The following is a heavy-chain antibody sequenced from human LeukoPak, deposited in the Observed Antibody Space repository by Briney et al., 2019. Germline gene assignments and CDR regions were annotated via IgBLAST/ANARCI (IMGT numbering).Heavy chain of an antibody. CDR3: ARGESYDAFDI. CDR2: IYYSGST. CDR1: SGSISSSNYY. J-gene: IGHJ3*02. V-gene: IGHV4-61*01. Sequence: PSETLSLTCTVSSGSISSSNYYWSWIRQPPGKGLEWIGYIYYSGSTNYNPSLKSRVTISVDTSKNQFSLKLSSVTAADTAVYYCARGESYDAFDIWGQGTMVTVSS.